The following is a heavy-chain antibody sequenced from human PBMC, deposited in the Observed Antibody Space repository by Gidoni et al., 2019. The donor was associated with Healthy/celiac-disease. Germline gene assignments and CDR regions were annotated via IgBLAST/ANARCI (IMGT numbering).Heavy chain of an antibody. CDR2: ISSSGSTI. D-gene: IGHD6-13*01. Sequence: QVQLVEAGGGLVKPGGSLRRCCAASGFTFSDYSMSSIRQAPGKGLEWVSYISSSGSTIYYADSVKGRFTISRDNAKNSLYLQLNSLRAEDTAVYYCARDIKAAVGTLYYYGMDVWGQVTTVTVSS. V-gene: IGHV3-11*01. CDR3: ARDIKAAVGTLYYYGMDV. CDR1: GFTFSDYS. J-gene: IGHJ6*02.